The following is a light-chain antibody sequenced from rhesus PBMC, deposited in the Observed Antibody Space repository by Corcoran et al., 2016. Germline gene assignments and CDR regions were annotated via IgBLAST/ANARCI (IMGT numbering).Light chain of an antibody. J-gene: IGKJ2*01. V-gene: IGKV3-10*01. CDR1: QSVSSY. CDR2: GSS. Sequence: QGILTQSPATRSLSLGERATLTCRASQSVSSYLAGYQQTPGQVPRLLIYGSSSRATGSTDRFSGSGSGTDCTHTNSSLGPEDVGVCHCYQPSSGCSFDQGTKVEFK. CDR3: YQPSSGCS.